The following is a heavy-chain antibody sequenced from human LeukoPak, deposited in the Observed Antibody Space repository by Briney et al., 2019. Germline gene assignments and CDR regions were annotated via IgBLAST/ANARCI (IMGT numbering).Heavy chain of an antibody. D-gene: IGHD6-25*01. V-gene: IGHV4-59*01. J-gene: IGHJ4*02. Sequence: SETLSLTCTVSGGSISSYYWNWIRQPPGKGLEWIGYIYYSGSTNYNPSLKGRVTISVDTSKNQFSLSLTSVTAADTAVYYCAREWSSGWAKFDYWGQGTLVTVSS. CDR2: IYYSGST. CDR3: AREWSSGWAKFDY. CDR1: GGSISSYY.